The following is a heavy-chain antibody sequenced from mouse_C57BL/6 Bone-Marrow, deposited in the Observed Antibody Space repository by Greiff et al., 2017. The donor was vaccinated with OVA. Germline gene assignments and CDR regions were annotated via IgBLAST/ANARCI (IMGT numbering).Heavy chain of an antibody. CDR3: AREKIYYDYRMDY. CDR1: GSSLPTASY. Sequence: EVKLQESGPGLVKPSQSLSLPFSFPGSSLPTASYWNWIRQFPGNKLEWRGYISYDGSNNYNPSLKNRISITRDTSKNQFFLKLNSVTTEDTATYYCAREKIYYDYRMDYWGQGTSVTVSS. D-gene: IGHD2-4*01. V-gene: IGHV3-6*01. J-gene: IGHJ4*01. CDR2: ISYDGSN.